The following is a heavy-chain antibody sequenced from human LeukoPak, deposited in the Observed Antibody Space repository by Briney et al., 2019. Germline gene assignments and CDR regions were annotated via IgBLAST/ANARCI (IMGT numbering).Heavy chain of an antibody. D-gene: IGHD3-3*01. V-gene: IGHV4-61*02. Sequence: SQTLSLTCTVSGGSISSGSYYWSWIRQPAGKGLEWIGRIYTSGSTNYNPSLKSRVTISVDTSKNQFSLKLSSVTAADTAVYYCARGYPNYDFWSASYYYYYMDVWGKGTTVTVSS. J-gene: IGHJ6*03. CDR2: IYTSGST. CDR3: ARGYPNYDFWSASYYYYYMDV. CDR1: GGSISSGSYY.